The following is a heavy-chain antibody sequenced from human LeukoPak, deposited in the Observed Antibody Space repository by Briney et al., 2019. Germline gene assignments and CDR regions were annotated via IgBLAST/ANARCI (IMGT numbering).Heavy chain of an antibody. CDR1: GYPFTSYG. V-gene: IGHV1-18*01. Sequence: ASVKVSRMASGYPFTSYGISWVRQAPGQGLEWMGWISADNGNTKYAQKVQGRVTMTTETSTSTVYMELRSLRADDTAVYYCARDSGSEWGGTDAFDIWGQGTMVTVSS. D-gene: IGHD2-15*01. CDR3: ARDSGSEWGGTDAFDI. CDR2: ISADNGNT. J-gene: IGHJ3*02.